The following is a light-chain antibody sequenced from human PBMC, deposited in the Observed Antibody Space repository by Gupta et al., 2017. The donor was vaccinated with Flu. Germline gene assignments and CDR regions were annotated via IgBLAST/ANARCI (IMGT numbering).Light chain of an antibody. CDR2: RAS. J-gene: IGKJ3*01. Sequence: SSLSASVGDRVTITCRASRSISNYLNWYQQKPGEAPKLLVYRASSWQSGVPSRFSDSGSGTDFTLTISSLQPEDCTTYFCQQTDNTPLLTFGPGTKVDIK. CDR3: QQTDNTPLLT. CDR1: RSISNY. V-gene: IGKV1-39*01.